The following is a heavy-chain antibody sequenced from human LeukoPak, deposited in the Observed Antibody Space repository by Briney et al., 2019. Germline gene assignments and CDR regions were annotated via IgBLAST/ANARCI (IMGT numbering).Heavy chain of an antibody. Sequence: SETLSLTCTVSGGSIRTAYYYWGWIRQPPGKGLEWIGTIHGSGSTNYNPSLKSRVTISVDTSKNQFSLKLSSVTAADTAVYYCARGGGYASPIGYWGQGALVTVSS. J-gene: IGHJ4*02. CDR1: GGSIRTAYYY. D-gene: IGHD5-12*01. V-gene: IGHV4-39*07. CDR2: IHGSGST. CDR3: ARGGGYASPIGY.